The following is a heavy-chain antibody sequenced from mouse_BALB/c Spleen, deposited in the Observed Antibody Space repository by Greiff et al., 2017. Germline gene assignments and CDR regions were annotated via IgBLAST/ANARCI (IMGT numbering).Heavy chain of an antibody. CDR1: GFSLTSYG. V-gene: IGHV2-9*02. J-gene: IGHJ4*01. CDR3: AREGLRSYYYAMDY. CDR2: IWAGGST. Sequence: VQLQQSGPGLVAPSQSLSITCTVSGFSLTSYGVHWVRQPPGKGLEWLGVIWAGGSTNYNSALMSRLSISKDNSTSQVVLKMNSLQTDDTAMYYCAREGLRSYYYAMDYWGQGTSVTVSA. D-gene: IGHD1-1*01.